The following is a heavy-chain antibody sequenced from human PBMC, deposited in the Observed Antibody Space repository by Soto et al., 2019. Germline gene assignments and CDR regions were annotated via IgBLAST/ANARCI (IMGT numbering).Heavy chain of an antibody. J-gene: IGHJ4*02. Sequence: ASVKVSCKASGYTFNSYGISWVRQAPGQGLEWMGWISAYNGNTNYAQKLQGRVTMTTDTSTSTAYMELRSLRSDDTAVYYCAREMLYSSSWSLDYWGQGTLVTVSS. V-gene: IGHV1-18*01. CDR2: ISAYNGNT. CDR1: GYTFNSYG. CDR3: AREMLYSSSWSLDY. D-gene: IGHD6-13*01.